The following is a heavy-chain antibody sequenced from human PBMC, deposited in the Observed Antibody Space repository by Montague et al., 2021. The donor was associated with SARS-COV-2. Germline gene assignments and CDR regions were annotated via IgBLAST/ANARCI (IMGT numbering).Heavy chain of an antibody. J-gene: IGHJ6*03. CDR3: ARAQGAGYSSGWYNYYYYMDV. Sequence: SETLSLTRTVSGGSISSYYWSWIRQPPGKGLEWIGYIYYSGSTNYNSSLKSRVTISVDTSKNQFSLKLSSVTAADTAVYYCARAQGAGYSSGWYNYYYYMDVWGKGTTVTVSS. D-gene: IGHD6-19*01. CDR1: GGSISSYY. V-gene: IGHV4-59*01. CDR2: IYYSGST.